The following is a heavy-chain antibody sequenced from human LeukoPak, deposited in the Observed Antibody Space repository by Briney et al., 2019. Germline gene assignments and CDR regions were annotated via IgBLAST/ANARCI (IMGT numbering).Heavy chain of an antibody. CDR1: GGSISSYY. J-gene: IGHJ6*02. Sequence: SETLSLTCTVSGGSISSYYWSWIRQPPGKGLEWIGYIYYSGSTNYNPSLKSRVTISVDTSKNQFSLKLSSVTAADTAVYYCARVSDYYYAMDVWGQGTTVTVSS. V-gene: IGHV4-59*01. CDR3: ARVSDYYYAMDV. CDR2: IYYSGST.